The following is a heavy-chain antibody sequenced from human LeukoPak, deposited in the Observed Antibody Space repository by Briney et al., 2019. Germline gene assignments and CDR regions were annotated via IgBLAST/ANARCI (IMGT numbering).Heavy chain of an antibody. D-gene: IGHD3-16*01. CDR3: TKGDWGDC. CDR1: GFTFSSYW. V-gene: IGHV3-74*01. Sequence: PGGSLRLSCAASGFTFSSYWMHWVRQAPGKGLVWVSRINSDGSSTSYADSVKGRFTISRDNSNNTLYLQMSSLRVEDTAIYYCTKGDWGDCWGQGTLVTVSS. J-gene: IGHJ4*02. CDR2: INSDGSST.